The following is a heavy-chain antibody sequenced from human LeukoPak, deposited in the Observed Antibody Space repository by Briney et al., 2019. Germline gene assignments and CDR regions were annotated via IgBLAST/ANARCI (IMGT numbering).Heavy chain of an antibody. Sequence: GGSLRLSCTVTGFTFSSYWMSWVGQAPGKGLEWVANINGDESLKYHVDSVKGRFTISRDNAKNSMSLQMNSLRAEDTAVYYCVRDGRSGWHFDYWGQGILVTVSS. V-gene: IGHV3-7*01. CDR1: GFTFSSYW. CDR3: VRDGRSGWHFDY. CDR2: INGDESLK. D-gene: IGHD6-19*01. J-gene: IGHJ4*02.